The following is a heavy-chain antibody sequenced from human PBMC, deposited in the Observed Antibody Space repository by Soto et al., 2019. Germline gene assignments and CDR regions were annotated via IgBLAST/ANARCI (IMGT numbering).Heavy chain of an antibody. CDR2: ISWNSGSI. Sequence: GGSLRLSCAASGFTFDDYAMHWVRQAPGKGLEWVSGISWNSGSIGYADSVKGRFTISRDNAKNSLYLQMNSLRAEDTALYYCAKYGTSSSWYYYYGMDVWGQGTTVTVSS. CDR1: GFTFDDYA. J-gene: IGHJ6*02. D-gene: IGHD6-13*01. CDR3: AKYGTSSSWYYYYGMDV. V-gene: IGHV3-9*01.